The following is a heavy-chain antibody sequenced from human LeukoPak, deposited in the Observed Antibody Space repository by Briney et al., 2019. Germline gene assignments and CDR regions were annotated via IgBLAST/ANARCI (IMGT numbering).Heavy chain of an antibody. D-gene: IGHD4-17*01. CDR2: INTSGST. J-gene: IGHJ3*02. CDR1: GGSISSYY. V-gene: IGHV4-4*07. Sequence: SETLSLTCTVSGGSISSYYWSWIRQPAGKGLEWIGRINTSGSTNYNPSLKSRVTMSVDTSKNQFSLKLSSVTAADTAVYYCARDKGHGANRSAFDIWGQGTMVTVSS. CDR3: ARDKGHGANRSAFDI.